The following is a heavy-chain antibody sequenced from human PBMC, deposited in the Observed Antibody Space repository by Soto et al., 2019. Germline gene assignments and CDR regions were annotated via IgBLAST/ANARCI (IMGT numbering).Heavy chain of an antibody. J-gene: IGHJ4*02. CDR1: GGSISSYY. Sequence: SETLSLTCTVSGGSISSYYWSWIRQPPGKGLEWIGYIYYSGSTNYNPSLKSRVTISVDTSKNQISLKLSSVTAADTAVYYCARASTTVTTLDYWGQGTLVTVSS. V-gene: IGHV4-59*12. CDR2: IYYSGST. CDR3: ARASTTVTTLDY. D-gene: IGHD4-17*01.